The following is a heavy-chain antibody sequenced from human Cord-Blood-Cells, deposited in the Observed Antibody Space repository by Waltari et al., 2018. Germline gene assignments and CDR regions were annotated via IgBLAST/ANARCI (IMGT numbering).Heavy chain of an antibody. CDR2: ISYDVSNK. J-gene: IGHJ4*02. CDR1: GFTFSSYA. V-gene: IGHV3-30-3*01. D-gene: IGHD3-10*01. Sequence: QVQLVESGGGVVQPGRSLRLSCAASGFTFSSYAMHWVRQAPGKGLEWVAVISYDVSNKYDADCVKGRFTISRDNSKNTRYLQMNSRRAEDTAVYYCARGRVIPHFDYWGQGTLVTVSS. CDR3: ARGRVIPHFDY.